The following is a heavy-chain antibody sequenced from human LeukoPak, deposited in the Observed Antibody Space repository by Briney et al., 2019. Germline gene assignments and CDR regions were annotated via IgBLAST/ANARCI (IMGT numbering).Heavy chain of an antibody. CDR1: GFTFSSYS. D-gene: IGHD3-22*01. Sequence: GGSLRLSCAASGFTFSSYSMNWVRQAPGKGLEWVSYISSSSSTIYYADSVKGRFTISRDNAKNSLYLQMNSLRDEDTAVYYCARDGVGYYDSSGYPNWFDPWGQGTPVTVSS. CDR2: ISSSSSTI. J-gene: IGHJ5*02. V-gene: IGHV3-48*02. CDR3: ARDGVGYYDSSGYPNWFDP.